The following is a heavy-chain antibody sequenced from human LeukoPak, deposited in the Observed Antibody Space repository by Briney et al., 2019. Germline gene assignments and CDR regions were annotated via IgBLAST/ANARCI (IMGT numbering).Heavy chain of an antibody. V-gene: IGHV1-69*13. Sequence: WASVKVSCKASGYTFTSYYTHWVRQAPGQGLEWMGGIIPIFGTANYAQKFQGRVTITADESTSTAYMELSSLRSEDTAVYYCARGSDGTTTFDYWGQGTLVTVSS. CDR1: GYTFTSYY. CDR2: IIPIFGTA. D-gene: IGHD1-1*01. CDR3: ARGSDGTTTFDY. J-gene: IGHJ4*02.